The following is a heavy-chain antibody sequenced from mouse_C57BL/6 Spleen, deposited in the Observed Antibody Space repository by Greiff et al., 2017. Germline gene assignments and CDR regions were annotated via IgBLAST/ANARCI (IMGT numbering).Heavy chain of an antibody. J-gene: IGHJ3*01. Sequence: VKLVESGPGLVQPSQSLSITCTVSGFSLTSYGVHWVRQSPGKGLEWLGVIWSGGSTDYNAAFISRLSISKDNSKSQVFFKMNSLQADDTAIYYCARDNMGYDYDEGFAYWGQGTLVTVSA. D-gene: IGHD2-4*01. V-gene: IGHV2-2*01. CDR2: IWSGGST. CDR3: ARDNMGYDYDEGFAY. CDR1: GFSLTSYG.